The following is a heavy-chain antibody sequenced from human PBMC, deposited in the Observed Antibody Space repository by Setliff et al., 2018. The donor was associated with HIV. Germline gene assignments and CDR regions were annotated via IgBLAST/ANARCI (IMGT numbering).Heavy chain of an antibody. CDR3: AGHFSIFGVTIISNDAFDI. V-gene: IGHV4-39*01. Sequence: PSETLSLTCTVSGGSISSSSYYWGWVRQPPGRGLEWIGSVYYSGTTYYNPSLTSRVTISVDTSKNQFSLKLTSVTAADTALYYCAGHFSIFGVTIISNDAFDIWGRGTMVTVSS. CDR1: GGSISSSSYY. CDR2: VYYSGTT. D-gene: IGHD3-3*01. J-gene: IGHJ3*02.